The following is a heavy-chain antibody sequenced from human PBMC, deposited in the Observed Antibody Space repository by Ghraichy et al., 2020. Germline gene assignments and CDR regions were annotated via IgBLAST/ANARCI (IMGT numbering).Heavy chain of an antibody. CDR2: IKQDGSEK. V-gene: IGHV3-7*03. D-gene: IGHD5-12*01. J-gene: IGHJ3*01. CDR1: GFMFSTYW. Sequence: GGSLRLSCAASGFMFSTYWMNWVRQAPGKGLEWVAIIKQDGSEKYYVDSVKGRFTISRDNAKNSLYLQMNSLRAEDTAVYYCVRDILMRVDGAFDFWGQGTTVTVSS. CDR3: VRDILMRVDGAFDF.